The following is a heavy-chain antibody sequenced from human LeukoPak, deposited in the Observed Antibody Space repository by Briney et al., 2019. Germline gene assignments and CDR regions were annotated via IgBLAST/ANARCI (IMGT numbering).Heavy chain of an antibody. J-gene: IGHJ4*02. Sequence: PSETLSLTCTVSGGSIGSYYWSWIRQPPGKGLEWIGYIYYSGSTNYNPSLKSRVTISVDTSKNQFSLKLSSVAAADTAVYYCASYRAYYYDSSGYYHPGYFDYWGQGTLVTVSS. CDR3: ASYRAYYYDSSGYYHPGYFDY. V-gene: IGHV4-59*12. CDR2: IYYSGST. CDR1: GGSIGSYY. D-gene: IGHD3-22*01.